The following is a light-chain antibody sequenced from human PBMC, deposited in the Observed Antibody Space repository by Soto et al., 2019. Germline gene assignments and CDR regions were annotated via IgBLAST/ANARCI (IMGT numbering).Light chain of an antibody. CDR1: QSVSSSY. CDR3: QQYGSSPA. Sequence: MVVTESPGTMPLSPGDRATLSCRASQSVSSSYLAWYQQKPGQAPRLLIYGASSRATGIPDRFSGSGSGTDFTLTINRLEPEDFAVYYCQQYGSSPAFGQGTRLEIK. J-gene: IGKJ5*01. V-gene: IGKV3-20*01. CDR2: GAS.